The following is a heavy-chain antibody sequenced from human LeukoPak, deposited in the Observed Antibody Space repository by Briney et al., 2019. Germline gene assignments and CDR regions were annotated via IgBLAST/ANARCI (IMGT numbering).Heavy chain of an antibody. CDR3: ARVGGPAAVDY. CDR1: IPPNRSYH. J-gene: IGHJ4*02. V-gene: IGHV4-59*07. Sequence: SDTQSLPCTLSIPPNRSYHWMWPRQPPGRGLEWIGYMYNSGSTYYNPSLKSPVSISGDTSKYQFSLKLTSVTAADTAVYYCARVGGPAAVDYWGQGTLVTVSS. CDR2: MYNSGST. D-gene: IGHD2-2*01.